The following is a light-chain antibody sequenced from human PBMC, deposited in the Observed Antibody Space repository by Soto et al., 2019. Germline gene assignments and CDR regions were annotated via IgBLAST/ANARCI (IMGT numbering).Light chain of an antibody. CDR2: DAS. V-gene: IGKV3D-20*02. CDR3: QQRSNWPPKIT. CDR1: ESVVSSY. J-gene: IGKJ5*01. Sequence: EIVLTQSPGTLSLSPGERATLSCRATESVVSSYLAWYQLNPGQAPRLLIXDASSRATGIPDRFSGSGSGTDFTLTISSLEPEDFAVYYCQQRSNWPPKITFGQGTRLEIK.